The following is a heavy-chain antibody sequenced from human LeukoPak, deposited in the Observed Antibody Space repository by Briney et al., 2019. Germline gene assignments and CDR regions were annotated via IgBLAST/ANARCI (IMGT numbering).Heavy chain of an antibody. Sequence: GGSLRLSCAASGFTFSSYSMNWVRQAPGKGLEWVSSISSSSSYTYYADSVKGRFTISRDNAKNSLYLQMNSLRAEDTAVYYCARAPTRYYFDYWGQGTLVTVSS. J-gene: IGHJ4*02. CDR1: GFTFSSYS. CDR2: ISSSSSYT. V-gene: IGHV3-21*01. CDR3: ARAPTRYYFDY.